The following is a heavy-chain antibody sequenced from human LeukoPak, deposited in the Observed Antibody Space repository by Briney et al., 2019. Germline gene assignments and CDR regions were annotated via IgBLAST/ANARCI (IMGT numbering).Heavy chain of an antibody. D-gene: IGHD2-8*02. CDR2: VWYDGSDK. CDR3: ARTTGGHFDS. CDR1: GFTFSSYG. Sequence: GGSLRLSCAASGFTFSSYGMHWVRQAPGRGLEWVAVVWYDGSDKYYADSVKGRFTVSRDNSKSTLYLQMNSLRAEDTAVYYCARTTGGHFDSWGQGTLVTVSS. J-gene: IGHJ4*02. V-gene: IGHV3-33*01.